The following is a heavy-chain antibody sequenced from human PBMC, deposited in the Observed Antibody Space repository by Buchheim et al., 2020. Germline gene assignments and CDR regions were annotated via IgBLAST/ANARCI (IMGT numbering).Heavy chain of an antibody. V-gene: IGHV3-30*18. CDR1: GFTFSSYG. D-gene: IGHD3-3*01. Sequence: VQLLESGGGLVQPGGSLRLSCAASGFTFSSYGMHWVRQAPGKGLEWVAVISYDGSNKYYADSVKGRFTISRDNSKNTPYLQMNSLRAEDTAVYYCAKDRLRPFITIFGVVETYYYGMDVWGQGTT. CDR3: AKDRLRPFITIFGVVETYYYGMDV. CDR2: ISYDGSNK. J-gene: IGHJ6*02.